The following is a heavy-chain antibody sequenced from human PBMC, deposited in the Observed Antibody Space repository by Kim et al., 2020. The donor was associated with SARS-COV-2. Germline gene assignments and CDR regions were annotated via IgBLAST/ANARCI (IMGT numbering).Heavy chain of an antibody. D-gene: IGHD2-21*02. CDR2: IYYSGGT. CDR1: GGSISSYY. Sequence: SETLSLTCTVSGGSISSYYWSWIRQPPGKGLEWMGDIYYSGGTNYNPSLKSRGTISVDATKNHFSLKLSSVTAADTAVDYCSRRVGDYYSANDYWGQGT. CDR3: SRRVGDYYSANDY. J-gene: IGHJ4*02. V-gene: IGHV4-59*01.